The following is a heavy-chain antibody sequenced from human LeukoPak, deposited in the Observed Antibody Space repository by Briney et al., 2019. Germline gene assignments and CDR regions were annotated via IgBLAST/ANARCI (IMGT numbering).Heavy chain of an antibody. Sequence: GGCLTLSCAVSAFTLSSDWLTWDRPAPGEGLEWVANLKQHGSEKYYVDSVKSRFTISRDNAKNSLYLHMDSLRAEDTAVYYCARQWSVGFDYWGQGTLVTVPS. D-gene: IGHD3-3*01. CDR2: LKQHGSEK. V-gene: IGHV3-7*01. CDR1: AFTLSSDW. CDR3: ARQWSVGFDY. J-gene: IGHJ4*02.